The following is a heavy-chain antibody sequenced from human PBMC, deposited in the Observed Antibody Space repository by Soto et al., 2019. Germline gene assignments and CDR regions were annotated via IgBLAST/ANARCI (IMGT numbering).Heavy chain of an antibody. J-gene: IGHJ4*02. Sequence: GGSLRLSCEASGFTFSIYAMHWVRQAPGKGLEWVAVISNDGSTKHYADPLKGRFTISRDNSKNTLYLQMNSLRPEDTAVYYCATVFGVISDSFDYWGQGTLVTVSS. V-gene: IGHV3-30-3*01. CDR3: ATVFGVISDSFDY. CDR1: GFTFSIYA. CDR2: ISNDGSTK. D-gene: IGHD3-3*01.